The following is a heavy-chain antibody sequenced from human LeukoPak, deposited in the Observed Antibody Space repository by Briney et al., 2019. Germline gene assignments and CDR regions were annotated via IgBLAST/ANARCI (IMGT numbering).Heavy chain of an antibody. CDR3: ARHWAAGTVVNWFDP. CDR1: GYSFTGYY. J-gene: IGHJ5*02. D-gene: IGHD6-13*01. Sequence: ASVKVSCKASGYSFTGYYIHWVRQAPGQGLEWMGWINPNSGGTSYAQKFQGRVTMTRDTSISTAYMELSSLRSDDTAVYYCARHWAAGTVVNWFDPRGQGTLVTVSS. V-gene: IGHV1-2*02. CDR2: INPNSGGT.